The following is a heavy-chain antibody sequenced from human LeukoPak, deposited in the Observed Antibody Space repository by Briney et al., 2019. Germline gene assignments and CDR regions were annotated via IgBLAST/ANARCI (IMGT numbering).Heavy chain of an antibody. CDR3: ARSVWSGYLITDAFDI. Sequence: GESLKISCKGSGYSFNSYWIAWVRKMLGKGLGWRRIIYSDDSDTRYSPSFQGQVTISDDKSISTAYLQWSILKASDTAIYYCARSVWSGYLITDAFDIWGQGTMVTVSS. V-gene: IGHV5-51*01. CDR2: IYSDDSDT. CDR1: GYSFNSYW. D-gene: IGHD3-3*01. J-gene: IGHJ3*02.